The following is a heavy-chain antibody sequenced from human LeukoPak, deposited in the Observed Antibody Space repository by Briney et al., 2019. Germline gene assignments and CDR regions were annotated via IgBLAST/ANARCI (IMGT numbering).Heavy chain of an antibody. CDR2: IKQDGSEK. J-gene: IGHJ4*02. CDR1: GFTFSSYW. V-gene: IGHV3-7*01. Sequence: GGSLRLSCAASGFTFSSYWMSWVRQAPGKGLEWVAHIKQDGSEKYYVDSVKGRFTISRDNAKNSLCLQMNSLRAEDTAVYYCARGRTYCYDSSGYPPTDYWGQGTLVTVSS. D-gene: IGHD3-22*01. CDR3: ARGRTYCYDSSGYPPTDY.